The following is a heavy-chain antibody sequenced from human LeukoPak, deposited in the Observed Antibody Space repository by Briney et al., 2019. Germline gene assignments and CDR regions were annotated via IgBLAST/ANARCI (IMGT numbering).Heavy chain of an antibody. CDR3: AKSGLNLFDY. D-gene: IGHD3-3*01. J-gene: IGHJ4*02. CDR1: GFTFRTYA. CDR2: FSASGGNS. V-gene: IGHV3-23*01. Sequence: GGSLRLSCAASGFTFRTYAMSLARPAAGKGLRLVSSFSASGGNSYYAYSVMCRLTISRDNSKNTLCLELNSLRAKHTPIYYCAKSGLNLFDYWGQGTLVTVSS.